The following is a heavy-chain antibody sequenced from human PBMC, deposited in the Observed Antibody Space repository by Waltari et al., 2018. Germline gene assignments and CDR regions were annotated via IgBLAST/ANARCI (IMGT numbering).Heavy chain of an antibody. V-gene: IGHV3-23*04. CDR3: AKDSGKGGDYS. CDR1: GFTFSDYT. CDR2: IRNGRGTT. D-gene: IGHD4-17*01. Sequence: EVQLVESGGGWVHPGGSLRLSCAASGFTFSDYTMNWVRQAPGKGLVWVSAIRNGRGTTSYSDSVKGRFTISRDNSKNTLYLQMNSLRADDTAMYFCAKDSGKGGDYSWGQGTLVTVSS. J-gene: IGHJ4*02.